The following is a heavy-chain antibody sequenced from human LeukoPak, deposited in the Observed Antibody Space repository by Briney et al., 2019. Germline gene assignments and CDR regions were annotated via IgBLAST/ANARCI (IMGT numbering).Heavy chain of an antibody. CDR2: ISSSSSYI. CDR1: GFTFSSYS. V-gene: IGHV3-21*01. D-gene: IGHD3/OR15-3a*01. J-gene: IGHJ4*02. Sequence: GGSLRLSCAASGFTFSSYSMNWVRQAPGKGLEWVSSISSSSSYIYYADSVKGRFTISRDNAKNSLYLQMNSLRAEDTAVYYCARGAYDRWAGRPFLDYWGQGTLVTVSS. CDR3: ARGAYDRWAGRPFLDY.